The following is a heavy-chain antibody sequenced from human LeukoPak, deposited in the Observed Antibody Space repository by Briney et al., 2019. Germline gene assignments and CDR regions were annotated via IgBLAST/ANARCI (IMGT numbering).Heavy chain of an antibody. J-gene: IGHJ4*02. Sequence: GGSLRLSCAASGFTYSSYSMNWVRQAPGKGLEWVSSISSSSSYIYYADSLKGRFTISRDNAKNSLYLQMNSLRAEDTAVYYCARCRVTHSSSPELDYWGQGTLVTVSS. D-gene: IGHD6-6*01. CDR1: GFTYSSYS. V-gene: IGHV3-21*01. CDR2: ISSSSSYI. CDR3: ARCRVTHSSSPELDY.